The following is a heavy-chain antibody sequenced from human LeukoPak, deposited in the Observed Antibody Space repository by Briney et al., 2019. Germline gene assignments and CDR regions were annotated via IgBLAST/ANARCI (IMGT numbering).Heavy chain of an antibody. Sequence: GGPLRLSCAASGFTFSDYYMSWIRQAPGKGLEWVSYISSSSSYTNYADSSKGRFTISRDNTKNSLYLQMNSLRAEDTAVYYSAIVNSGSYYWFDPWGQGTLVTVTS. J-gene: IGHJ5*02. V-gene: IGHV3-11*06. CDR2: ISSSSSYT. CDR1: GFTFSDYY. D-gene: IGHD1-26*01. CDR3: AIVNSGSYYWFDP.